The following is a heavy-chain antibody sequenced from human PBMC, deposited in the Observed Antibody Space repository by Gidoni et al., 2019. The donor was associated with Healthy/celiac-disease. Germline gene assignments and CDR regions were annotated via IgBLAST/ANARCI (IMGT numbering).Heavy chain of an antibody. V-gene: IGHV4-4*07. CDR2: IYTSGST. Sequence: QVQLPESGPGLVKPSETLSLTGTVSGGPISSYYWSWIRQPAGKGLEWIGRIYTSGSTNYNPALKSRVTMSVDTSKNQFSLKLSSVTAADTAVYYCARDQGYCSGGSCYWFDPWGQGTLVTVSS. CDR1: GGPISSYY. D-gene: IGHD2-15*01. J-gene: IGHJ5*02. CDR3: ARDQGYCSGGSCYWFDP.